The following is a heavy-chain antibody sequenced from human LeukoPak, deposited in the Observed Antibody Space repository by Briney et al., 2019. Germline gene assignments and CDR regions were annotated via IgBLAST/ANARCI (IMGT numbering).Heavy chain of an antibody. CDR3: ARGRTYNELYGDYDSHGVFDP. CDR1: EGTFSSYA. CDR2: IIPIFGTA. J-gene: IGHJ5*02. V-gene: IGHV1-69*05. D-gene: IGHD4-17*01. Sequence: SVKVSCKASEGTFSSYAISWVRQAPGQGLEWMGGIIPIFGTANYAQKFQGRVTITTDESTSTAYMELSSLRSEDTAVYYCARGRTYNELYGDYDSHGVFDPWGQGTLVTVSS.